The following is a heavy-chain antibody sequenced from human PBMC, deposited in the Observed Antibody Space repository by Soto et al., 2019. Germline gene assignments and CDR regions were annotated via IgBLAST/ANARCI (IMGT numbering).Heavy chain of an antibody. CDR1: GGIFSSYA. D-gene: IGHD3-22*01. CDR3: ATAYYYDSSGYY. Sequence: QVQLVQSGAEVKKPGSSVKVSCKVYGGIFSSYAISWVRQAPGQGLEWMGGIMPIFGTANYAQKFQVRVTITADESTTTVYMELSSLRSEDTAVYYCATAYYYDSSGYYWGQGTLVTVSS. J-gene: IGHJ4*02. V-gene: IGHV1-69*12. CDR2: IMPIFGTA.